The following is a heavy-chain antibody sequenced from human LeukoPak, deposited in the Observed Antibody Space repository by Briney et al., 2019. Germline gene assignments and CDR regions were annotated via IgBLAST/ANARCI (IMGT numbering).Heavy chain of an antibody. CDR1: GFTFSIFG. CDR2: INSNGAGT. Sequence: GGSLRLSCAASGFTFSIFGMHWVRQAPGKGLEYFSAINSNGAGTYYANSVKGRFTISRDNFENTVYLQMGSLRAEDMAVYYCARRHSSGELDYWGQGTLVTVSS. D-gene: IGHD6-19*01. J-gene: IGHJ4*02. V-gene: IGHV3-64*01. CDR3: ARRHSSGELDY.